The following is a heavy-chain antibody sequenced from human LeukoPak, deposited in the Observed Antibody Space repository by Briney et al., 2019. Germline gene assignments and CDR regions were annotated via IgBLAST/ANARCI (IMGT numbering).Heavy chain of an antibody. D-gene: IGHD1-26*01. CDR2: ILDGGTA. J-gene: IGHJ4*02. CDR3: AKSSSGALYYVDH. Sequence: PGRSLRLSCAASGFTFSSYAMSWVRQAPGKGLEWVSGILDGGTAYYADSVAGRFVISRDKSKNTVFLQMSSLRADDTALYYCAKSSSGALYYVDHWGQGTLVTVSS. CDR1: GFTFSSYA. V-gene: IGHV3-23*01.